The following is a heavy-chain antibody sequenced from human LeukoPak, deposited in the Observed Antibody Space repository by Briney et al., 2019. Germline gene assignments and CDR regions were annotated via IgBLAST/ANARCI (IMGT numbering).Heavy chain of an antibody. V-gene: IGHV3-23*01. Sequence: PGGSLTLSCAASGFTFGTSAMGWVRQAPGKGREWVSTFGRSGSDTYYSDSVKGRFTIFRDNSKNTLYLQMNSLRDEDTAVYYCAKGSLGSWYYFDYWGQGTLVTVSS. J-gene: IGHJ4*02. CDR3: AKGSLGSWYYFDY. CDR1: GFTFGTSA. CDR2: FGRSGSDT. D-gene: IGHD6-13*01.